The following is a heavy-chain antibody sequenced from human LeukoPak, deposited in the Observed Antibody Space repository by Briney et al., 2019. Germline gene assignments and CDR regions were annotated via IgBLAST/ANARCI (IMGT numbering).Heavy chain of an antibody. CDR3: ARDEGSSWYSANWAYNWFDP. CDR2: IYHSGST. J-gene: IGHJ5*02. D-gene: IGHD6-13*01. V-gene: IGHV4-39*07. Sequence: SETLSLTCTVSGDSISTSNSYWGWIRQPPGKGLEWIGSIYHSGSTYYNPSLKSRVTISVDTSKNQFSLKLSSVTAADTAVYYCARDEGSSWYSANWAYNWFDPWGQGTLVTVSS. CDR1: GDSISTSNSY.